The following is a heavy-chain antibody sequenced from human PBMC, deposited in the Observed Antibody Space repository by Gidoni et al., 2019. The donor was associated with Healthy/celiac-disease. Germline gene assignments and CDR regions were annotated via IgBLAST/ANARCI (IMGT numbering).Heavy chain of an antibody. D-gene: IGHD3-9*01. CDR3: ARTRIPHYDILTGRHYYFDY. CDR2: IYYSGST. J-gene: IGHJ4*02. Sequence: QLQLQESGPGLVKPSETLSLTCTVSGGSISSSSYYWGWIRQPPGKGLEWIGSIYYSGSTYYNPSLKSRVTISVDTSKNQFSLKLSSVTAADTAVYYCARTRIPHYDILTGRHYYFDYWGQGTLVTVSS. V-gene: IGHV4-39*01. CDR1: GGSISSSSYY.